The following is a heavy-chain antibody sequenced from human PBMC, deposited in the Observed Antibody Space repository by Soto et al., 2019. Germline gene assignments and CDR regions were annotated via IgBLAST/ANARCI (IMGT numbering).Heavy chain of an antibody. J-gene: IGHJ6*01. D-gene: IGHD6-13*01. CDR1: GYTFTSYG. V-gene: IGHV1-18*04. Sequence: ASVKVAYKASGYTFTSYGISWVRQAPGQGLEWMGWISAYNGNTNYAQKLQGRVTMTTDTSTSTAYMELRSLRSDDTAVSYCARDIWAQPSRCWYVRILDYYYGID. CDR2: ISAYNGNT. CDR3: ARDIWAQPSRCWYVRILDYYYGID.